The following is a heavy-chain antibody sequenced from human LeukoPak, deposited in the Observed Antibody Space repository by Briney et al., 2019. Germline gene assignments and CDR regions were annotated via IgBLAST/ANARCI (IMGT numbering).Heavy chain of an antibody. CDR1: GFTFSSYW. Sequence: GGSLRLSCAASGFTFSSYWMSWVRQAPGKGLEWVANIKQDGSEKYYVDSVKGRFTISRDNAKNSLYLQMNSLRAEDTAVYYCARVYSRNDDYYHFDYWGQGTLVTVSS. CDR2: IKQDGSEK. V-gene: IGHV3-7*01. J-gene: IGHJ4*02. CDR3: ARVYSRNDDYYHFDY. D-gene: IGHD1-20*01.